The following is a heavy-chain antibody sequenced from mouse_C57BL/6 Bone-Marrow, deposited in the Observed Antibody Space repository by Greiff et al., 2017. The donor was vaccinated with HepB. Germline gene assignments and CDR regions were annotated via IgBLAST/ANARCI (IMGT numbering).Heavy chain of an antibody. CDR1: GYTFTSYW. J-gene: IGHJ1*03. D-gene: IGHD1-1*01. Sequence: QVQLQQPGAELVRPGTSVKLSCKASGYTFTSYWMHWVKQRPGQGLEWIGVIDPSDSYTNYNQKFKGKATLTVDTSSSTAYMQLSSLTSEDSAVYYCASKGDYYGSSYWYFDGWGTGTTVTVSS. CDR3: ASKGDYYGSSYWYFDG. V-gene: IGHV1-59*01. CDR2: IDPSDSYT.